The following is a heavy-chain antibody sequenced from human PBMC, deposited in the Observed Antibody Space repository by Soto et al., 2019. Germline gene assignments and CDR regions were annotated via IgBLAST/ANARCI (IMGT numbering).Heavy chain of an antibody. CDR2: INPSGGST. CDR1: GYTFTSYY. CDR3: ARDPGYSSSWETYYYYYYGMDV. Sequence: QVQLVQSGAEVKKPGASVKVSCKASGYTFTSYYMHWMRQAPGQGLEWMGIINPSGGSTSYAQKFQGRVTMTRDTSTSTVYMELSSLRSEDTAVYYCARDPGYSSSWETYYYYYYGMDVWGQGTTVTVSS. D-gene: IGHD6-13*01. V-gene: IGHV1-46*01. J-gene: IGHJ6*02.